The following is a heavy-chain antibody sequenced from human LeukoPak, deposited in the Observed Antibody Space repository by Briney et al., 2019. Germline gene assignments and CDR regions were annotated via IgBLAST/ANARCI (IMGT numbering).Heavy chain of an antibody. J-gene: IGHJ1*01. CDR1: GFTFGSYW. D-gene: IGHD4-17*01. Sequence: GGSLRLSCVASGFTFGSYWMNWVRQAPGKGLEWVANIRQDGSEKKYVDSVKGRFTISRDNAKNALYLQMNSLRAEDTAVCYCASISYGDYEHWGQGTLVTVSS. V-gene: IGHV3-7*05. CDR2: IRQDGSEK. CDR3: ASISYGDYEH.